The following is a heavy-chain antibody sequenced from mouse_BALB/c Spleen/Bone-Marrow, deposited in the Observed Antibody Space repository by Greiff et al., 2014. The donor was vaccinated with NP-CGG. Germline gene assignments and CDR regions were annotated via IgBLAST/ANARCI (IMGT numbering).Heavy chain of an antibody. Sequence: QVQLKESGPGLGAPSQSLSITCTVSGFSLNSYGVHWGRQPPGKGLEWLGVIWAGGSTNYNSTLMSRLTISKDNSKSQVFLKMNSLQTDDTAMYYCARYYYGFLDYWGQGTTLTVSS. V-gene: IGHV2-9*02. D-gene: IGHD1-2*01. CDR2: IWAGGST. CDR3: ARYYYGFLDY. CDR1: GFSLNSYG. J-gene: IGHJ2*01.